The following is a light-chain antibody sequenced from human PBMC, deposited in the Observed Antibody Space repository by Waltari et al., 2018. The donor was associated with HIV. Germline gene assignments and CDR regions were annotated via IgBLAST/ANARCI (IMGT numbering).Light chain of an antibody. CDR1: SSDVGGYNY. J-gene: IGLJ2*01. CDR2: DVS. V-gene: IGLV2-14*01. Sequence: QSALTQPASVSGSPGQSITISCTGTSSDVGGYNYVSWYQQHPGKAPKLMIYDVSNRPSGVSNRFSGSKSGNSASLTISELQAEDEADYYCSSYTISSTLVFGGGTKLTVL. CDR3: SSYTISSTLV.